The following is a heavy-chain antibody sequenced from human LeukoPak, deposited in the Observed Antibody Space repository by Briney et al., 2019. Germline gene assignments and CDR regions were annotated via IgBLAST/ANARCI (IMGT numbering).Heavy chain of an antibody. CDR2: VDPTDSYA. D-gene: IGHD3-16*01. V-gene: IGHV5-10-1*01. J-gene: IGHJ4*02. Sequence: GESLKISCNTSGYSFTNYYITWVRQIPSEGLDWMGSVDPTDSYANYSPSFQGHVTISADKSISTAYLHWSSLKASDTAMYYCARLGSSHYFDYWGRGALVTVSS. CDR1: GYSFTNYY. CDR3: ARLGSSHYFDY.